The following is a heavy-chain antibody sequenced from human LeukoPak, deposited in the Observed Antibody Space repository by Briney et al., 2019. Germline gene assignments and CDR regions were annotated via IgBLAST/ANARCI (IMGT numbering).Heavy chain of an antibody. J-gene: IGHJ4*02. V-gene: IGHV5-51*01. Sequence: GESLKISCKGSGYSFLSYWIGWVRQMPGKGLEWMGIIYPGDSDTRYSPSFQGQVPISADKSISTAYLQWSSLKASDTAMYYCARLDDSSGYPRFDHWGQGTLVTVSS. CDR1: GYSFLSYW. D-gene: IGHD3-22*01. CDR2: IYPGDSDT. CDR3: ARLDDSSGYPRFDH.